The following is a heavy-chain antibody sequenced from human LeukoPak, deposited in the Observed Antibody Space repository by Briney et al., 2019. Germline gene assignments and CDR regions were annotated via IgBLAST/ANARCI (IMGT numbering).Heavy chain of an antibody. CDR1: GFTFSSYG. CDR2: IWYDGSNK. V-gene: IGHV3-33*01. J-gene: IGHJ6*02. CDR3: AREGGSYYDILTGAYGMDV. Sequence: GGSLRLSCAASGFTFSSYGMHWVRPAPGKGLEWVAVIWYDGSNKYYADSVKGRFTISRDNSKNTLYLQMNSLRAEDTAVYYCAREGGSYYDILTGAYGMDVWGQGTTVTVSS. D-gene: IGHD3-9*01.